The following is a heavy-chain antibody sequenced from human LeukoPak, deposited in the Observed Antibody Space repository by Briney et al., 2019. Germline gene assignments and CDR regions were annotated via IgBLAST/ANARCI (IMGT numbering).Heavy chain of an antibody. J-gene: IGHJ3*02. CDR1: GGSFSGYY. CDR3: AWLSIASDAFDI. D-gene: IGHD5-12*01. Sequence: SETLSLTCAVYGGSFSGYYWSWIRQPPGKGLEWIGEINHSGSTNYNPSLKSRVTISVDTSKNQFSLKLSSVTAADTAVYYCAWLSIASDAFDIWGQGTMVTVSS. V-gene: IGHV4-34*01. CDR2: INHSGST.